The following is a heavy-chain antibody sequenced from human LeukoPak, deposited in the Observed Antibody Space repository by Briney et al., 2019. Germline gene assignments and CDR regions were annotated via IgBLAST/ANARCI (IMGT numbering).Heavy chain of an antibody. V-gene: IGHV3-23*01. CDR3: AKDAPVNIVVVPAANS. D-gene: IGHD2-2*01. J-gene: IGHJ4*02. Sequence: GGSLRLSCAASGFTFSSYAMSWVRQAPGKGLEWVSAISGSGGSTYYADSVKGRLTISRDNSKNTLYLQMNSLRAEDTAVYYCAKDAPVNIVVVPAANSWGQGTLVTVSS. CDR1: GFTFSSYA. CDR2: ISGSGGST.